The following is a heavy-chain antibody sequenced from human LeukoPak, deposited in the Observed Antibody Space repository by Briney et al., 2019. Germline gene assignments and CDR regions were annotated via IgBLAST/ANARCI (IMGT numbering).Heavy chain of an antibody. CDR2: IKSKANGETR. Sequence: GGSLRLSCAAPGFTSRNAWMNSVRHAPRKGLEWGGLIKSKANGETRDYAAPVKGRFTISRDDTDNTLYLQMNSLKSEDTAVYYCVTELSGSFPTWGQGTLVTVSS. J-gene: IGHJ4*02. CDR3: VTELSGSFPT. D-gene: IGHD1-26*01. V-gene: IGHV3-15*01. CDR1: GFTSRNAW.